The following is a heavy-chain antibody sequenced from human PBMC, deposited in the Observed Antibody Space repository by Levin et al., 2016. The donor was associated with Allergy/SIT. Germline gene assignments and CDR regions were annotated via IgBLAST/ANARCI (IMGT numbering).Heavy chain of an antibody. CDR1: GFTFSSYW. D-gene: IGHD6-13*01. J-gene: IGHJ4*02. Sequence: GESLKISCAASGFTFSSYWMSWVRQAPGKGLEWVANIKQDGSEKYYVDSVKGRFTISRDNAKNSLYLQMNSLRAEDTAVYYCARESPGLYSSSWYGYWGQGTLVTVSS. CDR2: IKQDGSEK. CDR3: ARESPGLYSSSWYGY. V-gene: IGHV3-7*01.